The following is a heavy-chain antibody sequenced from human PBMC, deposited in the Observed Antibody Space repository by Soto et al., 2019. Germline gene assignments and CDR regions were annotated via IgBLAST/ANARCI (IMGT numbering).Heavy chain of an antibody. CDR1: GGSISSYY. CDR3: ARDPHYGSGRLSGYYFDY. CDR2: IYYSGTT. V-gene: IGHV4-59*01. D-gene: IGHD3-10*01. J-gene: IGHJ4*02. Sequence: QVQLQESGPGLVKPSETLSLTCIVSGGSISSYYWNWIRQSPGKGLEWIGYIYYSGTTNYNPSLKSRVAISVDTSKNQFSLKLSSVTAADTAMYYCARDPHYGSGRLSGYYFDYWGQGTLVTVSS.